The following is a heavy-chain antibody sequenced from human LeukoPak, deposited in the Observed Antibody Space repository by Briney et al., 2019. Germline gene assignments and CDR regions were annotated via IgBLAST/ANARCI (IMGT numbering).Heavy chain of an antibody. CDR2: MSGNGASA. J-gene: IGHJ4*02. V-gene: IGHV3-23*01. CDR3: ATPLDYYDSSGYHQGGD. D-gene: IGHD3-22*01. Sequence: GGSLRLSCAASVFTSTSPGMSWVRQAPGKGLEWVSSMSGNGASAYYADSVKGRFTISRDNAKNSLYLQMNSLRAEDTAVYYCATPLDYYDSSGYHQGGDWGQGTLVTVSS. CDR1: VFTSTSPG.